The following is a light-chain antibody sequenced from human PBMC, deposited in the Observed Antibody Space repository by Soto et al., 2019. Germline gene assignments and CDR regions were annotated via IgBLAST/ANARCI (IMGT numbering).Light chain of an antibody. Sequence: DIQMTQSPSTLSASVGDRVTITCRASQSISDWLGWYQQKPGKAPKLLIYRTSSLESGVPSRFSGSGSGTDFTLTISSLQPDDFATYYCQQYYSYPLTFGGGTKVEI. CDR1: QSISDW. V-gene: IGKV1-5*03. J-gene: IGKJ4*01. CDR3: QQYYSYPLT. CDR2: RTS.